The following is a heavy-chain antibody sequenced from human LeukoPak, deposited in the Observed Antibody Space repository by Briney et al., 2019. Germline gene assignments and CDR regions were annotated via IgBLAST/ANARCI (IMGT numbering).Heavy chain of an antibody. V-gene: IGHV3-49*03. D-gene: IGHD4-11*01. CDR2: IRSKAYGGTT. CDR1: GFTFCDYA. Sequence: PGGSLRLSCTASGFTFCDYAMSWFRQAPGKGLEWVGFIRSKAYGGTTEYAASVKGRFTISRDDSKSIAYLQMNSLKTEDTAVYYCTRVRLQYYYYGMDVWGQGTTVTVSS. CDR3: TRVRLQYYYYGMDV. J-gene: IGHJ6*02.